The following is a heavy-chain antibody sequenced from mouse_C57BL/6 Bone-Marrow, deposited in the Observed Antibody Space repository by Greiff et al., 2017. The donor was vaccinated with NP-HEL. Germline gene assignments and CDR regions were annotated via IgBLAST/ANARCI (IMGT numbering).Heavy chain of an antibody. Sequence: EVQLVQSGGGLVKPGASLKLSCAASGFTFSSYAMSWVRQTPEKRLEWVATISDGGSYTYYPDNVKNNLYLQMSHLKSEDTAMYYCAREGYDYDGPWFAYWGQGTLVTVSA. CDR1: GFTFSSYA. D-gene: IGHD2-4*01. CDR2: ISDGGSYT. V-gene: IGHV5-4*01. J-gene: IGHJ3*01. CDR3: AREGYDYDGPWFAY.